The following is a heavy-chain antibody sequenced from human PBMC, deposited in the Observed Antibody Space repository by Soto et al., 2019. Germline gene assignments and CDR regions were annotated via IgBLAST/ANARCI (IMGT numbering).Heavy chain of an antibody. J-gene: IGHJ5*02. CDR3: ARAPSYYDILTGLLSPGRGSWFDP. Sequence: ASVKVSCKASGYTFTSYDINWVRQATGQGLEWMGWMNPNSGNTGYAQKFQGRVTMTRNTSISTAYMELSSLRSEDTAVYYCARAPSYYDILTGLLSPGRGSWFDPWGQGTLVTVSS. V-gene: IGHV1-8*01. D-gene: IGHD3-9*01. CDR1: GYTFTSYD. CDR2: MNPNSGNT.